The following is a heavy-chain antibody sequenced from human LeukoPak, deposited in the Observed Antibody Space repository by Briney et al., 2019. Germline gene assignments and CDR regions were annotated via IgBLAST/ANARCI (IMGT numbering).Heavy chain of an antibody. D-gene: IGHD6-19*01. V-gene: IGHV3-30-3*01. CDR3: ARPSYSSGWHNNLFDY. Sequence: GGSLRLSCAASGFTFSSYAMHWVRQAPGKGLEWVAVISYDGSNKYYADSVKGRFTISRDNSKNTLYLQMNSLRAEDTAVYYCARPSYSSGWHNNLFDYWGQGTLVTVSS. CDR2: ISYDGSNK. CDR1: GFTFSSYA. J-gene: IGHJ4*02.